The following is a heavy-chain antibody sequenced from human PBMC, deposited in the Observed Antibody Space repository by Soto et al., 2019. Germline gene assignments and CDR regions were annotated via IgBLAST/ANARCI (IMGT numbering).Heavy chain of an antibody. Sequence: GGSLRLSCAASGFTFSSYGMHWVRQAPGKGLEWVAVISYDGSSKYYADSVKGRFTISRDNSKNTLYLQMNSLRAEDTAVYYCAKVLTRSCSGWYSNINWFYPWGQGTLVTVSS. CDR1: GFTFSSYG. D-gene: IGHD6-19*01. J-gene: IGHJ5*02. CDR2: ISYDGSSK. CDR3: AKVLTRSCSGWYSNINWFYP. V-gene: IGHV3-30*18.